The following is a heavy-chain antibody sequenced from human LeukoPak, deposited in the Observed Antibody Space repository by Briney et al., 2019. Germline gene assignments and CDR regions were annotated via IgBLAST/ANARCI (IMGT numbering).Heavy chain of an antibody. CDR2: IRSKANSYAT. V-gene: IGHV3-73*01. Sequence: GGSLRLSCAASGFTFSGSAMHWVRQASGKGLEWVGRIRSKANSYATAYAASVKGRFTISRDDSKNTAYLQMNSLKTEDTAVYYCAKSSSWYSNYFDYWGQGTLVTVSS. D-gene: IGHD6-13*01. CDR1: GFTFSGSA. J-gene: IGHJ4*02. CDR3: AKSSSWYSNYFDY.